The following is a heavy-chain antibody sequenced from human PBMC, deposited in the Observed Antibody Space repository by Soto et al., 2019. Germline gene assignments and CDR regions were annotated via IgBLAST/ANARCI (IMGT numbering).Heavy chain of an antibody. CDR3: VRYCSTTKCPFDY. CDR1: GGSISSSSYY. D-gene: IGHD2-2*01. J-gene: IGHJ4*02. CDR2: IYYSGRT. Sequence: SETLSLTCIVSGGSISSSSYYWGWIRQPPGKGLEWIGSIYYSGRTYYNPSLKSRVTISVDTSKNQFSLNLSSVTAADTAVYYCVRYCSTTKCPFDYWGQGALVTVSS. V-gene: IGHV4-39*01.